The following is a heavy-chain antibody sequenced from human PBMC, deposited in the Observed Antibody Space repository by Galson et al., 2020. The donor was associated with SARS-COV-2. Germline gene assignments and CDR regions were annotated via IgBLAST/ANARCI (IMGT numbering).Heavy chain of an antibody. J-gene: IGHJ6*02. Sequence: GGSLRLSCAASGFTFNPYSMHWVRQAPGKGLEWVAMIAYDGTKEYYEDSVKGRFTISRDNSKNTLSLQMNSLRAEDTAVYYCARHDIATTIMGDYGMDVWGQGTTVTVSS. D-gene: IGHD1-1*01. CDR3: ARHDIATTIMGDYGMDV. CDR2: IAYDGTKE. V-gene: IGHV3-30-3*01. CDR1: GFTFNPYS.